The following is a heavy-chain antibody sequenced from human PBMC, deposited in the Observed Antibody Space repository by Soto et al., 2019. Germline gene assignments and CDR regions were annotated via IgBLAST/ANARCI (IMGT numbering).Heavy chain of an antibody. CDR1: GYSFTSYW. Sequence: PGESLKISCKGSGYSFTSYWIGWVRQMPGKGLEWMGIIYPGDSDARYSPSFQGQVTISADKSISTAYLQWSSLKASDTAMYYCARTSAAGKYYYGMDVWGQGTTVTVSS. CDR2: IYPGDSDA. J-gene: IGHJ6*02. CDR3: ARTSAAGKYYYGMDV. D-gene: IGHD6-13*01. V-gene: IGHV5-51*01.